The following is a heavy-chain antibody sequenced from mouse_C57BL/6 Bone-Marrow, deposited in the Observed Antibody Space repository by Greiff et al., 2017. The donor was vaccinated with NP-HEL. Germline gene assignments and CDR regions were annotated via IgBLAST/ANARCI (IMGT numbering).Heavy chain of an antibody. CDR1: GYTFTSYW. Sequence: QVQLQQPGAELVKPGASVKLSCKASGYTFTSYWMHWVKQRPGQGLEWIGMIHPSSGSTNYNEKFKSKATLTVDKSSSTAYMQLSSLTSEDSAVCYCGRSGCGPWYFDVWGTGTTVTVSS. CDR2: IHPSSGST. V-gene: IGHV1-64*01. CDR3: GRSGCGPWYFDV. J-gene: IGHJ1*03.